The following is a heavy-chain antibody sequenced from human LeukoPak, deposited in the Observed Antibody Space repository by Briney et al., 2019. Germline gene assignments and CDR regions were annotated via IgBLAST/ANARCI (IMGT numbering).Heavy chain of an antibody. CDR3: ARALLGATTRGFFDY. D-gene: IGHD1-26*01. CDR1: GYTFTSYG. V-gene: IGHV1-69*05. Sequence: ASVKVSCKASGYTFTSYGISWVRQAPGQGLEWMGGIIPIFGTANYAQKFQGRVTITTDESTSTAYMELSSLRSEDTAVYYCARALLGATTRGFFDYWGQGTLVTVSS. CDR2: IIPIFGTA. J-gene: IGHJ4*02.